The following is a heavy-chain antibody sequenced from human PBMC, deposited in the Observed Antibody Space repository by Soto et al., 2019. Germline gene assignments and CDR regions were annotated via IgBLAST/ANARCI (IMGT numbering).Heavy chain of an antibody. D-gene: IGHD3-3*01. CDR2: IYSGGTT. CDR3: ARATEWKALDI. J-gene: IGHJ3*02. Sequence: DVQLVETGGGLIQPGGSLRLSCAASGFSVSGDYMNWVRQGPGKGLEWVSVIYSGGTTYYADSVGGRFTISRDNSENTLFLEMNSLRAEDTAVYYCARATEWKALDIWGQGTMVTVSS. V-gene: IGHV3-53*02. CDR1: GFSVSGDY.